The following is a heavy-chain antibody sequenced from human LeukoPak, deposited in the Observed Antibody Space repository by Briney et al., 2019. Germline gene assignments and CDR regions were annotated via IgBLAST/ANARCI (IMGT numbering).Heavy chain of an antibody. J-gene: IGHJ4*02. V-gene: IGHV1-8*03. CDR3: AKDYKEHIVVVTSTNAFDY. CDR1: GYTFTSYD. Sequence: GASVKVSCKASGYTFTSYDINWVRQATGQGLEWMGWMNPNSGNTGYAQKFQGRVTITRNTSISTAYMELSSLRSEDTAVYYCAKDYKEHIVVVTSTNAFDYWGQGTLVTVSS. D-gene: IGHD2-21*02. CDR2: MNPNSGNT.